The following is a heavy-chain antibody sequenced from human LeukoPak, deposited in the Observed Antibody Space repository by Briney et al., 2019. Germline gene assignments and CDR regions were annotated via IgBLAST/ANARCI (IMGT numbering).Heavy chain of an antibody. CDR1: GGSISSYY. CDR3: ARASYSSSWFAP. J-gene: IGHJ5*02. D-gene: IGHD6-13*01. CDR2: TYYSGST. Sequence: PSETLSLTCTVSGGSISSYYWSCTRQPPGKGLEWIGYTYYSGSTNYNPSLKRRVSISVDTSKNQYSLKLSSVTAADTAVYYCARASYSSSWFAPWGQGTLVTVSS. V-gene: IGHV4-59*01.